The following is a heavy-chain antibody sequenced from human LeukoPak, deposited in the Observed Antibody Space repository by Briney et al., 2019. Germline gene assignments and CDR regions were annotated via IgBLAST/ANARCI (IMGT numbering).Heavy chain of an antibody. CDR1: GFTFIDAW. CDR3: TTDLGIQILPLFAH. D-gene: IGHD1-26*01. CDR2: SKSKSAGGTI. Sequence: PGGSLRLSCAASGFTFIDAWMSWVRQAPGKGLEWVGRSKSKSAGGTIDYAAPVKGRFTVSRDDSKNAFFLQMNSLRAEDTAVYYCTTDLGIQILPLFAHWGQGIMVTVAS. J-gene: IGHJ1*01. V-gene: IGHV3-15*01.